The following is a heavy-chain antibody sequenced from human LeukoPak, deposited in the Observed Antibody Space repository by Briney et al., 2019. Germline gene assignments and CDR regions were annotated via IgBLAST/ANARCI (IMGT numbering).Heavy chain of an antibody. Sequence: SETLSLTCTVSGGSISSSSYYWGWIRQPPGKGLEWIGSIYYSGSTYYNPSLKSRVTISVDTSKNQFSLKLGSVTAADTAVYYCARIIVVVPAATNWFDPWGQGTLVTVSS. D-gene: IGHD2-2*01. CDR3: ARIIVVVPAATNWFDP. CDR2: IYYSGST. J-gene: IGHJ5*02. CDR1: GGSISSSSYY. V-gene: IGHV4-39*01.